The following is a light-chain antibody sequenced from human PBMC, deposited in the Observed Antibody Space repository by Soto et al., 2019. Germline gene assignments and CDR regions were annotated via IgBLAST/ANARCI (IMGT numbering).Light chain of an antibody. Sequence: EIVMTQPPATLSVSPGEGATLSCRASQGIGSTLAWYQHKPGHTPRLLIYDASTRATGVPARFSGSGSGTDFPLTISSLEPEDFAVYYCQPRNSWPPTFTFGQGTRLEIK. J-gene: IGKJ5*01. V-gene: IGKV3-11*01. CDR3: QPRNSWPPTFT. CDR2: DAS. CDR1: QGIGST.